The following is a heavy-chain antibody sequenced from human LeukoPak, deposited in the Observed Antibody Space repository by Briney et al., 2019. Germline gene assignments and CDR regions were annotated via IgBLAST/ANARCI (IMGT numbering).Heavy chain of an antibody. CDR3: ASYRSPFDY. D-gene: IGHD4-11*01. V-gene: IGHV4-39*07. CDR2: IYYSGST. J-gene: IGHJ4*02. Sequence: SETLSLTCTVSGGSISSSSYYWGWIRQPPGKGLGWIGSIYYSGSTYYNPSLKSRVTISVDTSKNQFSLKLSSVTAADTAVYYCASYRSPFDYWGQGTLVTVSS. CDR1: GGSISSSSYY.